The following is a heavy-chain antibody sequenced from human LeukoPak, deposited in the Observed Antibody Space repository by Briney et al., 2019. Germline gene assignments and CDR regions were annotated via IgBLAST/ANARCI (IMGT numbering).Heavy chain of an antibody. J-gene: IGHJ3*02. V-gene: IGHV1-2*02. CDR2: INPNSGGT. CDR1: GYTFTGYY. Sequence: ASVKASCKASGYTFTGYYMHWVRQAPGQGLEWMGWINPNSGGTNYAQKFQGRVTMTRDTSISTAYMELSSLKSEDTAVYFCARESGAAPAFDIWGQGTLVTVSS. D-gene: IGHD1-26*01. CDR3: ARESGAAPAFDI.